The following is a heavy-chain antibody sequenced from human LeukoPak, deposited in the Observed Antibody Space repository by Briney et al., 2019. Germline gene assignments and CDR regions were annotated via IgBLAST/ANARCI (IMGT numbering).Heavy chain of an antibody. V-gene: IGHV3-30*18. CDR1: GFIFSCYG. CDR2: IGHDESKK. Sequence: PGGSLRLSCAASGFIFSCYGLHWVRQAPGKGLEWVAVIGHDESKKYYADSVKGRFTISRENSKNMLYLQMNSLRFEDTAVYFCAKTRGPVIVEAVPSAWGQGTLVTVSS. CDR3: AKTRGPVIVEAVPSA. J-gene: IGHJ5*02. D-gene: IGHD2/OR15-2a*01.